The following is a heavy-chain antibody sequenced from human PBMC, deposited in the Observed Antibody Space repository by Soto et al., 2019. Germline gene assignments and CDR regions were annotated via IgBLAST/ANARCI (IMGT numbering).Heavy chain of an antibody. CDR3: AKVISRPPSAIFGVVIIGYFDY. Sequence: PGGSLRLSCAASGFTFSSYAMSWVRQAPGKGLEWVSALSGSGGSTYYADSVKGRFTISRDNSKNTLYVQMNSLRAEDTAVYYCAKVISRPPSAIFGVVIIGYFDYRGQRTLVTVSS. V-gene: IGHV3-23*01. D-gene: IGHD3-3*01. CDR2: LSGSGGST. J-gene: IGHJ4*02. CDR1: GFTFSSYA.